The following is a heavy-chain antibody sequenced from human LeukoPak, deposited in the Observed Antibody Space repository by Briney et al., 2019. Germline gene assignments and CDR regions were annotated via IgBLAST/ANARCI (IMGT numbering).Heavy chain of an antibody. CDR3: AGGITGGDY. V-gene: IGHV1-2*02. J-gene: IGHJ4*02. D-gene: IGHD1-14*01. CDR1: GYTFTDYY. CDR2: INPNGGGT. Sequence: ASVKVSCKASGYTFTDYYIHWVRQAPGQGLEWMGWINPNGGGTNYAQKFQGRVTVTRDTSINTACMELSSLRSDDTALYYCAGGITGGDYWGQGTLVTVSS.